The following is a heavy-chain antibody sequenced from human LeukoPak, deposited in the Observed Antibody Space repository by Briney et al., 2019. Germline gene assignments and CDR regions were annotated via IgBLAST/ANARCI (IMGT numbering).Heavy chain of an antibody. J-gene: IGHJ6*02. Sequence: GGSLRLSCAASGFTFNDYYMSWIRQAPGKGLEWISYIGSSGGSINYADSVKGRFTISRDNAKNSLYLQMNSLRAEDTAVYYCARDEDGSKLGTWGQGTTVTVSS. D-gene: IGHD7-27*01. CDR3: ARDEDGSKLGT. V-gene: IGHV3-11*04. CDR1: GFTFNDYY. CDR2: IGSSGGSI.